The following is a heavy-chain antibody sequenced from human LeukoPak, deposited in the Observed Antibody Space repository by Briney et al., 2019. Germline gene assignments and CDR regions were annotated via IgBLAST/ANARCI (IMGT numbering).Heavy chain of an antibody. J-gene: IGHJ5*02. CDR2: INPSGGST. D-gene: IGHD3-22*01. Sequence: ASVKVSCKASGYTFTTYYMHWVRQVPGQGLEWMGIINPSGGSTSYAQKFQGRVTMTRDTSTSTVYMELSSLRSDDTAVYYCTYYFDRGGYKNNWFDPWGQGTLVTVSS. CDR3: TYYFDRGGYKNNWFDP. V-gene: IGHV1-46*01. CDR1: GYTFTTYY.